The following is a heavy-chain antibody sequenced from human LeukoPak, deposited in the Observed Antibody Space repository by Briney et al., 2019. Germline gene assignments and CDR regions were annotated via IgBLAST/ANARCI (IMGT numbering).Heavy chain of an antibody. J-gene: IGHJ4*02. CDR3: TTVNYYDSSGYSVYFDY. D-gene: IGHD3-22*01. Sequence: KPGGSLRLSCAASGFTFSNAWMSWVRQAPGKGLEWVGRIKSKTDGGTTDYAAPVKGRFTISRDDSKNTLYLQMNSLKTEDTAVYYCTTVNYYDSSGYSVYFDYWGQGTLVTVSS. V-gene: IGHV3-15*01. CDR2: IKSKTDGGTT. CDR1: GFTFSNAW.